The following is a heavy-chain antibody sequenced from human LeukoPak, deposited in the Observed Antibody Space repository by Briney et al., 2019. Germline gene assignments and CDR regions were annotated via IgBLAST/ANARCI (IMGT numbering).Heavy chain of an antibody. D-gene: IGHD3-3*02. Sequence: GGSLRLSCAASGFTFSNAWMSWVRQAPGKGLEWVSVIYSGGSTYYADSVKGRFTISRHNSKNTLYLQMNSLRAEDTAVYYCARLYGTFLEWSPYFDYWGQGTLVTVSS. CDR2: IYSGGST. V-gene: IGHV3-53*04. CDR1: GFTFSNAW. J-gene: IGHJ4*02. CDR3: ARLYGTFLEWSPYFDY.